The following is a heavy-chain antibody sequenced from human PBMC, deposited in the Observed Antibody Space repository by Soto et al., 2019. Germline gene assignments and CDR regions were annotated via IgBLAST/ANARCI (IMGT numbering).Heavy chain of an antibody. J-gene: IGHJ3*02. D-gene: IGHD3-10*01. V-gene: IGHV6-1*01. CDR2: TYYRSKWYN. CDR1: GDSVSSNSAA. CDR3: SRDRGTGDGSGTFDI. Sequence: KQSQTLSLTCAISGDSVSSNSAAWNWIRQSPSRGLEWLGRTYYRSKWYNDYAVSVKSRITINPDTSKNQFSLQLNSVTPEDTAVDYCSRDRGTGDGSGTFDIWGQGTMVTVSS.